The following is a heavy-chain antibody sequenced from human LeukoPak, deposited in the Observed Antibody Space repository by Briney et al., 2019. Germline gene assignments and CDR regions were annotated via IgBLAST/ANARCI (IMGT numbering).Heavy chain of an antibody. CDR3: ARPPGGAFGFLGWYYAEPFFDY. D-gene: IGHD1-14*01. J-gene: IGHJ4*02. CDR1: GGSFSGYY. V-gene: IGHV4-34*01. CDR2: INHSGST. Sequence: KSSETLSLTCAVYGGSFSGYYWSWIRQPPGKGLEWIGEINHSGSTNYNPSLKSRVTISVDTSKNQFSLKLSSVTAADTAVYYCARPPGGAFGFLGWYYAEPFFDYWGQGTLVTVSS.